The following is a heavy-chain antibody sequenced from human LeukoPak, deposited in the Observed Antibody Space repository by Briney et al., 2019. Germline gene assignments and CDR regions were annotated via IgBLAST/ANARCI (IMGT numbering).Heavy chain of an antibody. CDR2: IYPCDPDI. J-gene: IGHJ4*02. V-gene: IGHV5-51*07. CDR3: ARHSFSGWGSYSPGDQ. D-gene: IGHD3-10*01. Sequence: GESLKISCKGSGYSFTSYWIAWVHQMPGKGLDGMGIIYPCDPDITYSPSFQGPVTISADKSLRTAYLQWSSLTGSETAMYYCARHSFSGWGSYSPGDQWGQGTLVTVSS. CDR1: GYSFTSYW.